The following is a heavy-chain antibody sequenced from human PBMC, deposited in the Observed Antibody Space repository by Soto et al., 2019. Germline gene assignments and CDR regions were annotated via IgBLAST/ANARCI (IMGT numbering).Heavy chain of an antibody. CDR2: ISNNGINK. D-gene: IGHD6-19*01. Sequence: QVQLVESGGGVVQPGRSLRLSCAASGFTFSSYTMYWVREGPGKGLEWVAGISNNGINKDYADSVKGRFIVSRDNSKNTLELQINSLRRDDSAIYYCAREWSISVGAPGYWGQGTLVTVSS. V-gene: IGHV3-30-3*01. CDR3: AREWSISVGAPGY. CDR1: GFTFSSYT. J-gene: IGHJ4*02.